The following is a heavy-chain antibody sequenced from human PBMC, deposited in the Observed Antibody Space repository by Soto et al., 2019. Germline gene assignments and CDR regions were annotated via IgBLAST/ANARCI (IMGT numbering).Heavy chain of an antibody. D-gene: IGHD3-10*01. V-gene: IGHV1-18*01. CDR2: ISGFNGQT. CDR1: CNTFASHG. CDR3: ARVDPRGVAVVRDY. Sequence: ASGKVCCKASCNTFASHGFSWVRQAPGQGLEWMGWISGFNGQTNYALKFQGRVTLTTDASTSTAYMELRSLRSDDTAVYFCARVDPRGVAVVRDYWGQGTLVTVSS. J-gene: IGHJ4*02.